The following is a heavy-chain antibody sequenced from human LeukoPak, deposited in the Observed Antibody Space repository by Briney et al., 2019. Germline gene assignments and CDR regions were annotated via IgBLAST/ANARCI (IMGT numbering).Heavy chain of an antibody. D-gene: IGHD1-1*01. V-gene: IGHV3-30-3*01. CDR2: ISYDGSNK. J-gene: IGHJ4*02. CDR3: ARGGRQHYFDY. CDR1: GFTFSSYA. Sequence: GGSLRLSCAASGFTFSSYAMHWVRQAPGKGLEWVAVISYDGSNKYYAGSVKGRFTISRDNSKNTLYLQMNSLRAEDTAVYYCARGGRQHYFDYWGQGTLVTVSS.